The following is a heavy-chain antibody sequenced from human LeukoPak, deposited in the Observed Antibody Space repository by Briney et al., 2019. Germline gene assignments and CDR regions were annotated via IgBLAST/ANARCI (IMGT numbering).Heavy chain of an antibody. CDR2: ISSSGSTI. D-gene: IGHD6-13*01. J-gene: IGHJ4*02. CDR1: GFTFSSYE. Sequence: PGGSLRLSCAASGFTFSSYEMNWVRQAPGKGLEWVSYISSSGSTIYYADSVKGRFAISRDNAKNSLYLQMNSLRAEDTAVYYCASSKAAAHFDYWGQGTLVTVSS. V-gene: IGHV3-48*03. CDR3: ASSKAAAHFDY.